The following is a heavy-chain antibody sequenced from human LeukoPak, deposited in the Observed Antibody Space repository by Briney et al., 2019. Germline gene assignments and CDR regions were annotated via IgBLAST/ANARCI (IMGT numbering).Heavy chain of an antibody. J-gene: IGHJ4*02. Sequence: SQTLSLTCTVSGGSISSGGYYWSSIRQHPGKGLEWIGYIYYSGSTYYNPSLKRRVTISVDASKNHVSLKLSSVTAADTAVYYCARALSGSFLDYWAQETLVPVSS. V-gene: IGHV4-31*03. CDR3: ARALSGSFLDY. D-gene: IGHD3-10*01. CDR1: GGSISSGGYY. CDR2: IYYSGST.